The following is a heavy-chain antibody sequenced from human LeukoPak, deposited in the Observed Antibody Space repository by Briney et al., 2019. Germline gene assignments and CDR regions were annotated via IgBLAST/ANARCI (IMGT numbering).Heavy chain of an antibody. V-gene: IGHV3-30-3*01. Sequence: GGSLRLSCAASGFTFSSYHMHWVRQAPGKGLEWVALISSDGSDKKYADSVKGRFTISRDNSKNTLYLQMHSLRVEDTAVYYCARDYPADHWGQGTLVTVSS. CDR1: GFTFSSYH. CDR2: ISSDGSDK. J-gene: IGHJ4*02. CDR3: ARDYPADH.